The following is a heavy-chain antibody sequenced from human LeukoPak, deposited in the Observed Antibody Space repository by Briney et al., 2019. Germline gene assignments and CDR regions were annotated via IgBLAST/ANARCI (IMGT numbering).Heavy chain of an antibody. CDR3: ASNYYDSSGYYYYFDY. Sequence: GGSLRLSCAASGFTFSDYYMSWIRQAPGKGLEWVSYISSSGSTIYYADSVKGRFTISRDNAKNSLYLQMNSLRAEDTAVYYCASNYYDSSGYYYYFDYWGQGTLVTVSS. D-gene: IGHD3-22*01. V-gene: IGHV3-11*01. CDR2: ISSSGSTI. J-gene: IGHJ4*02. CDR1: GFTFSDYY.